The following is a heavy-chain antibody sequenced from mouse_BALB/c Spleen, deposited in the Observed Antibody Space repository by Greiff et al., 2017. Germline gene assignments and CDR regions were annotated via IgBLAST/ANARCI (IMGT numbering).Heavy chain of an antibody. CDR3: NALGSRAMDY. V-gene: IGHV14-4*02. D-gene: IGHD6-1*01. J-gene: IGHJ4*01. CDR1: GFNIKDYY. Sequence: AQLKESGAELVRSGASVKLSCTASGFNIKDYYMHWVKQRPEQGLEWIGWIDPENGDTEYAPKFQGKATMTADTSSNTAYLQLSSLTSEDTAVYYCNALGSRAMDYWGQGTSVTVSS. CDR2: IDPENGDT.